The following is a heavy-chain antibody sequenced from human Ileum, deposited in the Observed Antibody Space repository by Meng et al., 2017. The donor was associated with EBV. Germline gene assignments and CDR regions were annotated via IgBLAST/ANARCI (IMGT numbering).Heavy chain of an antibody. V-gene: IGHV6-1*01. CDR3: ATSRIAKFDR. J-gene: IGHJ5*02. CDR1: RERVFGVRSG. Sequence: GLAPHSASLSLRCCISRERVFGVRSGCTRKRECPSRGLEWLGRTYRRSRWYYDYALSVKSRINISPDTSKNQVSLQLNSVTDEDTGIYYCATSRIAKFDRWGQGTLVTVSS. CDR2: TYRRSRWYY.